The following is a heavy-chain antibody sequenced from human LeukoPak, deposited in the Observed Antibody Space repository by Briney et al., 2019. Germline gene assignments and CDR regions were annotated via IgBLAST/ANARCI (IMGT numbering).Heavy chain of an antibody. CDR2: IWYDGNNK. CDR1: GFTFSSYG. D-gene: IGHD1/OR15-1a*01. V-gene: IGHV3-33*01. J-gene: IGHJ6*02. CDR3: ARGSGNNYYGMDA. Sequence: GRSLRLSCAASGFTFSSYGMHWLRQAPGKGLEWVAVIWYDGNNKYYADSVKGRFAISRDNSKNTLYLQVNSLRAEDTAVYYCARGSGNNYYGMDAWGQGTTVTVSS.